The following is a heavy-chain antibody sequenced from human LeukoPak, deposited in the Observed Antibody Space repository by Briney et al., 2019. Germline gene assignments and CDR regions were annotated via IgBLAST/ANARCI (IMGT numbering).Heavy chain of an antibody. CDR3: ACFHLLFGDNYYYGMDV. CDR2: IYQSRST. J-gene: IGHJ6*04. D-gene: IGHD3-9*01. Sequence: PGILSLTRAVSCGSLSSSNWWRWVRQPPGKGREWMGEIYQSRSTNYNPALKSRGTKSVDKSKYQFSLKLSSVTAADTAVYYCACFHLLFGDNYYYGMDVWGKGTTVTVSS. CDR1: CGSLSSSNW. V-gene: IGHV4-4*03.